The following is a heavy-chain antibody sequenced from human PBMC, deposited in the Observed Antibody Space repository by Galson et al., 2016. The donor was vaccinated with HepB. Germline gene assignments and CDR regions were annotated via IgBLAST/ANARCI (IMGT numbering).Heavy chain of an antibody. V-gene: IGHV3-33*01. J-gene: IGHJ4*01. CDR2: IWYDGSNK. Sequence: SLRLSCAASGFTFSDFGMHWVRQAPGKGLEWVALIWYDGSNKHYADSVKGRFTISRDNSKNTPYLQMNSLTAEDTAVYYCATMDYNANSAYWGRGTLVTVSS. CDR3: ATMDYNANSAY. CDR1: GFTFSDFG. D-gene: IGHD4-11*01.